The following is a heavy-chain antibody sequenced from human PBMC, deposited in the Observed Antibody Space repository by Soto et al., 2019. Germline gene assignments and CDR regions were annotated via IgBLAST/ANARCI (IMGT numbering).Heavy chain of an antibody. D-gene: IGHD3-3*01. CDR1: GGSISSGDYY. Sequence: SETLSLTCTVSGGSISSGDYYWSWIRQPPGKGLEWIGYIYYSGSTYYNPSLKSRVTISVDTSKNQFSLKLSSVTAADTAVYYCDRDNILGILYGGIDVWGQGTKVTVYS. CDR3: DRDNILGILYGGIDV. V-gene: IGHV4-30-4*01. J-gene: IGHJ6*02. CDR2: IYYSGST.